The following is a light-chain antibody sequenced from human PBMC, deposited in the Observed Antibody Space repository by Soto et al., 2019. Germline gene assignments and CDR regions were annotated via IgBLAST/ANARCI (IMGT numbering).Light chain of an antibody. CDR1: TGAVTSGHY. CDR3: LVSYSGPYV. J-gene: IGLJ1*01. CDR2: DTN. Sequence: QAVVTQEPSLTVSPGGTVTLTCGSSTGAVTSGHYPYWFQQKPGQAPRTLIYDTNNKHSWTPARFSGSLLGGKAALTLSGAQPEDEDEYYCLVSYSGPYVFRTGTTVTVL. V-gene: IGLV7-46*01.